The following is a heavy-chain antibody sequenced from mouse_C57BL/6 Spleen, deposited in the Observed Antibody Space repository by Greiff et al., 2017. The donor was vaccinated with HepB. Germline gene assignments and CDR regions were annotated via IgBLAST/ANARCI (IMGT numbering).Heavy chain of an antibody. CDR3: ARPTISWFAY. Sequence: EVKLMESGGGLVKPGGSLKLSCAASGFTFSDYGMHWVRQAPEKGLEWVAYISSGSSTIYYADTVKGRFTISRDNAKNTLFLQMTSLRSEDTAMYYCARPTISWFAYWGQGTLVTVSA. J-gene: IGHJ3*01. V-gene: IGHV5-17*01. CDR2: ISSGSSTI. D-gene: IGHD2-10*01. CDR1: GFTFSDYG.